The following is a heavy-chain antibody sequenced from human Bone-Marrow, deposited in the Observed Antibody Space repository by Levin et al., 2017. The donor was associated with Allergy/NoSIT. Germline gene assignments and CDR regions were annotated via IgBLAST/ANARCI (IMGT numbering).Heavy chain of an antibody. CDR3: AKERLPYCSGSSCYMTDY. Sequence: PGGSLRLSCVTSGFTFSSYAMSWVRLAPGKGLEWVSVISGSGGTTYYADSVKGRFTISRDTSKNTLYLQMNSLRAEDTAVYYCAKERLPYCSGSSCYMTDYWGQGTLVTVSS. D-gene: IGHD2-2*02. J-gene: IGHJ4*02. CDR1: GFTFSSYA. CDR2: ISGSGGTT. V-gene: IGHV3-23*01.